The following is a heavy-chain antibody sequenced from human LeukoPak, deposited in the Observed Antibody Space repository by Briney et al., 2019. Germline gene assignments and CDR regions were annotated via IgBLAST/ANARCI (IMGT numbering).Heavy chain of an antibody. V-gene: IGHV3-73*01. J-gene: IGHJ4*02. CDR1: GFTFTVSA. CDR3: TRPHWGVRGVITASLFDF. CDR2: IRSKANSYAT. Sequence: GGSLRLSCAASGFTFTVSAMHWVRQAPGKGLEWVGRIRSKANSYATAYAATVRRTFTTPRADSPNTAHLQINSPKTAATAVYYCTRPHWGVRGVITASLFDFWLRGNGTMVSS. D-gene: IGHD3-10*01.